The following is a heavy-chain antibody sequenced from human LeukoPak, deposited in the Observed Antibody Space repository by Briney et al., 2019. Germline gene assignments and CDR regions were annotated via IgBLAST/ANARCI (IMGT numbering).Heavy chain of an antibody. CDR2: IKQDGSEK. CDR1: GFTFSSYW. CDR3: AKDGTSSSWYYFDY. Sequence: GSLRLSCAASGFTFSSYWMSWVRQAPGKGLEWVANIKQDGSEKYYVDSVKGRFTISRDNSKNTLYLQMNSLRAEDTAVYYCAKDGTSSSWYYFDYWGQGTLVTVSS. D-gene: IGHD6-13*01. J-gene: IGHJ4*02. V-gene: IGHV3-7*03.